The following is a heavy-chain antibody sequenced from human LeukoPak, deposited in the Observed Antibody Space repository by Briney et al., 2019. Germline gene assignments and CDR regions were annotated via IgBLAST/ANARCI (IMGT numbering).Heavy chain of an antibody. D-gene: IGHD3-22*01. V-gene: IGHV4-39*01. J-gene: IGHJ6*02. Sequence: SETLSLTCTVSGGSISGSSYYWGWIRQPPGKGLEWIGSIYYSGSTYYNPSLKSRVTISVDTSKNQFSLKLSSVTAADTAVYYCARLPMIPPWGMDVWGQGTTVTVSS. CDR1: GGSISGSSYY. CDR2: IYYSGST. CDR3: ARLPMIPPWGMDV.